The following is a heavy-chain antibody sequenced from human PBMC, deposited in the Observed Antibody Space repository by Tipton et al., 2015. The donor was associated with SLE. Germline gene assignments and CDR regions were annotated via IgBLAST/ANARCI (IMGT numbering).Heavy chain of an antibody. CDR1: GFTFSNYA. CDR3: ARFPPHSSGWHYFDY. J-gene: IGHJ4*02. D-gene: IGHD6-19*01. CDR2: ISHDGGDK. Sequence: QLVQSGGGVVQPGTSLRLSCAASGFTFSNYAMHWVRQAPGKGLEWVALISHDGGDKKYADSVKGRFTISRDNSKSTLYLQMNSLTGDDTAAYYCARFPPHSSGWHYFDYWGQGTLVTVST. V-gene: IGHV3-30*03.